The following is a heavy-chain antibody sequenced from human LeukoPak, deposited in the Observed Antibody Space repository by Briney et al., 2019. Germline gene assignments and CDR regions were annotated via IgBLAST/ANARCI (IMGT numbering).Heavy chain of an antibody. CDR3: ARGGPYDFWSGYTNFDY. J-gene: IGHJ4*02. V-gene: IGHV1-18*01. Sequence: ASVKVSCKASGYTFTSYGISWVRQAPGQGLEWMGWISAYNGNTNYAQELQGRVTMTTDTSTSTAYMELRSLRSDDTAVYYCARGGPYDFWSGYTNFDYWGQGTLVTVSS. CDR2: ISAYNGNT. D-gene: IGHD3-3*01. CDR1: GYTFTSYG.